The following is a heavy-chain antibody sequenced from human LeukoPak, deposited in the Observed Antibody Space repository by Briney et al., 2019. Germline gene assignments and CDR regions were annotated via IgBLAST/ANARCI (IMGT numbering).Heavy chain of an antibody. Sequence: SETLSLTCTVSGDSISGNHYWNWIRQPPGKGLEWIGRIITSGNSNYNPSLTSRVTISLDTSKDQFSLRLSSVTAADTAFYYCARESATSGSTDWGQGTLVTVSS. D-gene: IGHD3-10*01. V-gene: IGHV4-61*02. CDR1: GDSISGNHY. CDR2: IITSGNS. CDR3: ARESATSGSTD. J-gene: IGHJ4*02.